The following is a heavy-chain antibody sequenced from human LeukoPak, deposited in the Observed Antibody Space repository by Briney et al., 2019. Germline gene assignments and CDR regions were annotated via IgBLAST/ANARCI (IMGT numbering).Heavy chain of an antibody. CDR1: GFTFDDYA. CDR2: ISWSGGSI. V-gene: IGHV3-9*01. CDR3: AKDTYSTSLTGFDH. Sequence: GRSLRLSCAASGFTFDDYAMQWVRQAPGKGLEWVSGISWSGGSIGYADPVKGRFTISRDNAKNSLYLQMNSLRAEDTALYYCAKDTYSTSLTGFDHWGQGTLVTVSS. D-gene: IGHD6-6*01. J-gene: IGHJ4*02.